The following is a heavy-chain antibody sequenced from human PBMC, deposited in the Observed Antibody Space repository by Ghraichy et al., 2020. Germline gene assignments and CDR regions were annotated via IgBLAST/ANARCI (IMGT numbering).Heavy chain of an antibody. D-gene: IGHD3/OR15-3a*01. CDR2: ISSSGSTI. CDR1: GFTFSSYS. Sequence: GGSLRLSCVASGFTFSSYSMNWVRQAPGKGLEWVSYISSSGSTIYYADSVKGRFTISRDSAKNSLYLQMNSLRDEDTAVYYCARPFTYYDFWTVSVWGQGTTVTVSS. CDR3: ARPFTYYDFWTVSV. J-gene: IGHJ6*02. V-gene: IGHV3-48*02.